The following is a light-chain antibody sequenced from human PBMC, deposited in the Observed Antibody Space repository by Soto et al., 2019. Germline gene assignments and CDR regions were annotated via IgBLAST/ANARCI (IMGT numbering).Light chain of an antibody. CDR3: CAYTGTSSPLL. CDR1: SSDIGAYDY. V-gene: IGLV2-14*01. J-gene: IGLJ2*01. Sequence: QSVLTQPASVSGSPGHSITISCTGTSSDIGAYDYVSWYQQHPGKAPKLLINDVSRRPSGVSSRFSGSKSGNTASLSISGLQGEDEADYYGCAYTGTSSPLLVGGGTQLTVL. CDR2: DVS.